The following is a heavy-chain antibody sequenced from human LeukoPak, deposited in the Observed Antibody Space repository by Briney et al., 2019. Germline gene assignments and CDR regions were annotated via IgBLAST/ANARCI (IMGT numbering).Heavy chain of an antibody. Sequence: GGSLRLSCAASGFTFCSYGMHWVRQAPGKGLEWVAVISYDGSNKYYADSVKGRFTISRDNSKNTLYLQMNSLRAEDTAVYYCAKSRTTMLDYWGQGTLVTVSS. CDR1: GFTFCSYG. CDR2: ISYDGSNK. V-gene: IGHV3-30*18. CDR3: AKSRTTMLDY. J-gene: IGHJ4*02. D-gene: IGHD1-7*01.